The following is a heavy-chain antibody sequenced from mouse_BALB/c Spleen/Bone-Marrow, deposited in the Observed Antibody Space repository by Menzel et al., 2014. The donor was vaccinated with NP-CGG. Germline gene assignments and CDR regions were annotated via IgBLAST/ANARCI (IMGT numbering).Heavy chain of an antibody. CDR1: GYTFTDYE. CDR3: TRSLVRRFAY. V-gene: IGHV1-15*01. J-gene: IGHJ3*01. D-gene: IGHD2-14*01. Sequence: VKLMESGAELVRPGASVTLSCKASGYTFTDYEMHWVKQTPVHGLEWIGAIDPETGGTAYNQKFKGKATLTADKSSSTAYMELRSLTSEDSAVYYCTRSLVRRFAYWGQGTPVTVSA. CDR2: IDPETGGT.